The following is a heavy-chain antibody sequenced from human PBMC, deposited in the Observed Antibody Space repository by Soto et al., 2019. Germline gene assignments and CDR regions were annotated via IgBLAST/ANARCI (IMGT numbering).Heavy chain of an antibody. D-gene: IGHD3-3*01. CDR1: GYTFTSYG. Sequence: ASVKVSCKASGYTFTSYGISWVRQAPGQGLEWMGWISAYNGNTNYAQKLQGRVTMTTDTSTSTAYMELRSLRSDDTAVYYCARALTLEWLFDWFDPWGQGTLVTVSS. CDR3: ARALTLEWLFDWFDP. CDR2: ISAYNGNT. J-gene: IGHJ5*02. V-gene: IGHV1-18*01.